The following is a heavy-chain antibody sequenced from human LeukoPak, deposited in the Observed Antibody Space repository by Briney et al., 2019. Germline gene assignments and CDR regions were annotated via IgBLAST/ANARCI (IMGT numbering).Heavy chain of an antibody. V-gene: IGHV5-51*01. CDR2: IYPGDSDT. J-gene: IGHJ4*02. D-gene: IGHD2-2*01. CDR3: ARLGTLVWYRLLGGPFDY. CDR1: GYSFTSYW. Sequence: GESLKISCKGSGYSFTSYWIGWVRQMPGKGLEWMGIIYPGDSDTRYSPSFQGQVTISADKSISTAYLQWSSLKASDTAMYYCARLGTLVWYRLLGGPFDYWGQGTLVTVSS.